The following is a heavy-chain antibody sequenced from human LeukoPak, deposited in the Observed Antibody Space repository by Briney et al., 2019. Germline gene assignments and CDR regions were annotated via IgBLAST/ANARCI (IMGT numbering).Heavy chain of an antibody. Sequence: NPSETLSLTCAVYGGSFSDYYWSWIRQPPGKGLEWIGEINHSGSTNYNTSLKSRVTISLDTSKNQFSLKLSSVTAADTAVYYCARKAYCGGDCYSSDYWGQGTLVTVSS. J-gene: IGHJ4*02. CDR2: INHSGST. V-gene: IGHV4-34*01. CDR3: ARKAYCGGDCYSSDY. CDR1: GGSFSDYY. D-gene: IGHD2-21*02.